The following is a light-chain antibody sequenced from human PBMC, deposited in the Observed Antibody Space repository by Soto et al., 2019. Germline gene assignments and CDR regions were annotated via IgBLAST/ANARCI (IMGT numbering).Light chain of an antibody. CDR3: QQFGSYPLT. V-gene: IGKV1-9*01. CDR2: VAS. Sequence: DIPLTQSPSFLSASVGDRVTITCRASQGIGSYLAWYQQKPGKAPKLLIYVASTLQSGVPSRFSGSGSGTEFTLTVSSLQPEDFATYYCQQFGSYPLTFGGGTEVEIK. J-gene: IGKJ4*01. CDR1: QGIGSY.